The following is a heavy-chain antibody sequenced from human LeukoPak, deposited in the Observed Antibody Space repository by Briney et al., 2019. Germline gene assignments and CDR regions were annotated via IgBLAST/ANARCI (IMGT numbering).Heavy chain of an antibody. J-gene: IGHJ4*02. D-gene: IGHD3-10*01. CDR3: ARVPLWFGELLYYFDY. CDR2: INAGDGNT. Sequence: ASVKVSCKASGYTFINYAIHWVRQAPGQGLEWMGWINAGDGNTRYSQSFQDRVTITRDTSASTAYMELSSLRSEDTAVYYCARVPLWFGELLYYFDYWGQGTLVTVSS. CDR1: GYTFINYA. V-gene: IGHV1-3*01.